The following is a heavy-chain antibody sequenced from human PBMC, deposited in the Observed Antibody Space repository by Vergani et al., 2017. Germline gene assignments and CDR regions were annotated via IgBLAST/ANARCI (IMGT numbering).Heavy chain of an antibody. J-gene: IGHJ3*02. Sequence: QVQLVQSGAEVKKPGSSVKVSCKASGYTFTSYAMNWVRQAPGQGLEWMGWINTNTGNPTYAQGFTGRFVFSLDTSVSTAYLQISSLKAEDTAVYYCASVARIVGATSAFDIWGQGTMVTVSS. CDR3: ASVARIVGATSAFDI. CDR1: GYTFTSYA. V-gene: IGHV7-4-1*02. CDR2: INTNTGNP. D-gene: IGHD1-26*01.